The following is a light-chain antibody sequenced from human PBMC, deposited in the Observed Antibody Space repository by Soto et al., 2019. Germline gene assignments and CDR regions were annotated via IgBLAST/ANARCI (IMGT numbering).Light chain of an antibody. V-gene: IGLV2-14*01. CDR1: SSDVGGYNY. J-gene: IGLJ1*01. CDR2: EVS. Sequence: QSALTQPASVSGSPGQSITISCTGTSSDVGGYNYVSWYQQHPGKAPKLMIYEVSNRPSGVSNRFSGSKSGNTASLTISGLQAEDEADYYCSSYTSRSHNYVFGTGTKVT. CDR3: SSYTSRSHNYV.